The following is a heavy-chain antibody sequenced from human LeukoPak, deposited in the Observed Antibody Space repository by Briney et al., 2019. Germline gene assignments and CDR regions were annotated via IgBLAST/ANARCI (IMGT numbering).Heavy chain of an antibody. J-gene: IGHJ5*01. D-gene: IGHD4-11*01. Sequence: GGSLRLSCAASGFTLSGYWMSWVRQAPGKGLEWVANIKQDGSEKDYVDSVKGRFTISRDHAKNSMYLQMHSLRAEDTAVYYCARGAVTTYSNWLDSWGQGTLVTAYS. CDR2: IKQDGSEK. CDR3: ARGAVTTYSNWLDS. CDR1: GFTLSGYW. V-gene: IGHV3-7*01.